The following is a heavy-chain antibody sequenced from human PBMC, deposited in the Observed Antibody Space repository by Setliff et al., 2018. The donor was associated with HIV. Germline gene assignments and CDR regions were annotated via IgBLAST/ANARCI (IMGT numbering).Heavy chain of an antibody. CDR1: GVSTSSSNYY. CDR2: ISYTGRT. Sequence: LPLTCTVSGVSTSSSNYYWGWIRQPPGKGLDWIGYISYTGRTYYNPSLKSRVTISVDTSKNHFSLKLSSVTAADTAVYYCARVQVGGYNFYFDYWGQGTLVTVSS. D-gene: IGHD5-12*01. J-gene: IGHJ4*02. V-gene: IGHV4-39*02. CDR3: ARVQVGGYNFYFDY.